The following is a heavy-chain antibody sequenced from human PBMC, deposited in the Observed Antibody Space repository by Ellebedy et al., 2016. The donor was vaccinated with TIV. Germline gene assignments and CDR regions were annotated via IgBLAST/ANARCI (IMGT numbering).Heavy chain of an antibody. Sequence: MPSETLSLTCVVYGGSFSDYFWSWFRQSPGEGLEWIGEITHSGSGYNTNNPSLKSRVSLSVDTSKNQFSLKLTSVTAADTAVYYCARGLGEGYPDYWGQGTLVTVSS. CDR3: ARGLGEGYPDY. CDR2: ITHSGSGYN. V-gene: IGHV4-34*01. J-gene: IGHJ4*02. D-gene: IGHD3-10*01. CDR1: GGSFSDYF.